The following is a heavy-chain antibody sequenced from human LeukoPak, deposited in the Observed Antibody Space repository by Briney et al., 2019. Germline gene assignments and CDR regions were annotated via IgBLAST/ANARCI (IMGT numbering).Heavy chain of an antibody. V-gene: IGHV3-30-3*01. CDR3: ARDLVYSGSFGVFDY. J-gene: IGHJ4*02. D-gene: IGHD1-26*01. CDR2: ISHDRSNE. CDR1: GFTFSYYA. Sequence: PGGSLRLSCAASGFTFSYYAMHWVRQAPGKGLEWVVVISHDRSNEYYADSVKGRFTISRDNSKNTLYLQMNSLRAEDTAVYCCARDLVYSGSFGVFDYWGQGTLVTVSS.